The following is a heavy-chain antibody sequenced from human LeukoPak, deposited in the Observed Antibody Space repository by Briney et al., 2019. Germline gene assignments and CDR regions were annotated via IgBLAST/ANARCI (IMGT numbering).Heavy chain of an antibody. V-gene: IGHV4-59*01. CDR1: GGSISSYY. CDR2: IYYSGST. J-gene: IGHJ3*02. Sequence: SETLSLTCTVSGGSISSYYWSWIRQPPGKGLEWIGYIYYSGSTNYNPSLKSRVTISVDTSKNQFSLKLSSVTAADTAVYYCAREVVVPAAPPHDAFDIWGQGTMVTVSS. D-gene: IGHD2-2*01. CDR3: AREVVVPAAPPHDAFDI.